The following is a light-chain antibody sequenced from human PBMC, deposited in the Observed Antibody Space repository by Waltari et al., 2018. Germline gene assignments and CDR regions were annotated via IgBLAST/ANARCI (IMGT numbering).Light chain of an antibody. V-gene: IGKV3-11*01. CDR3: QQRAVWPPN. J-gene: IGKJ4*01. Sequence: VVLTQSPATLSLSAGEGATLSCRASQNINTLLAWYQQKPGQAPRLLIYDASNGATVVPVRFSGGGSGTDFTLTISSLEPEDFAVYYCQQRAVWPPNFGGGTKVEIK. CDR2: DAS. CDR1: QNINTL.